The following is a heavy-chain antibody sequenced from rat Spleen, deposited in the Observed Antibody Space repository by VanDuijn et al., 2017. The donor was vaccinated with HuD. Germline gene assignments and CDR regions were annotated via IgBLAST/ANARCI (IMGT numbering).Heavy chain of an antibody. V-gene: IGHV5-29*01. J-gene: IGHJ4*01. CDR1: GFTFSDYY. D-gene: IGHD1-9*01. CDR2: ISYDGGRN. CDR3: ARHGYNSYVMDA. Sequence: EVQLVESDGGLVQPGRSLKLSCAASGFTFSDYYMAWVRQAPTKGLEWVATISYDGGRNFYRDSVKGRFTISRDNAKSSLYLQMDSLRSEDTATYYGARHGYNSYVMDAWGQGASVTVSS.